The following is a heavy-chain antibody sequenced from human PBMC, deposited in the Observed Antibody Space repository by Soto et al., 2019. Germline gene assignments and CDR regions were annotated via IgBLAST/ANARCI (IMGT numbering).Heavy chain of an antibody. CDR1: GVTFSSYA. CDR3: ARRSSGWYFYY. V-gene: IGHV3-23*01. D-gene: IGHD6-19*01. Sequence: EVQLLESGGGLVQPGGSLRLSCAASGVTFSSYAMSWVSQAPEKGLEWDSAISGSGGSTYYADSVKGRFTLSRDNSKNTLYLQMNSLRAEDTAVYYCARRSSGWYFYYWGQGTLVTVSS. J-gene: IGHJ4*02. CDR2: ISGSGGST.